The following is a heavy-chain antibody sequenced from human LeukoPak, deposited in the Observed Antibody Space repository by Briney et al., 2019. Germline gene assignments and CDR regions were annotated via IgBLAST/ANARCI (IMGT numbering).Heavy chain of an antibody. J-gene: IGHJ5*02. D-gene: IGHD4-17*01. CDR2: IIPIFGTA. CDR1: GGTFSSYA. Sequence: ASVKVSCKASGGTFSSYAISWVRQAPGQGLEWMGGIIPIFGTANYAQKFQGRVTITTDESTSTAYMELSSLRSEDTAAYYCARALPDYGDYGRWFDPWGQGTLVTVSS. V-gene: IGHV1-69*05. CDR3: ARALPDYGDYGRWFDP.